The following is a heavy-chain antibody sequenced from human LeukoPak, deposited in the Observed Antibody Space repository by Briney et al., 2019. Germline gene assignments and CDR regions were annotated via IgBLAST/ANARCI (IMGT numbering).Heavy chain of an antibody. V-gene: IGHV4-34*01. CDR2: INHSGST. D-gene: IGHD1-1*01. CDR3: ARLTTSDYYFDY. CDR1: GGSLSGYY. J-gene: IGHJ4*02. Sequence: SETLSLTCAVYGGSLSGYYWSWIRQPPGKGLEWIGEINHSGSTNYNPSLKSRVTISVDTSKNQFSLKLSSVTAADTAVYYCARLTTSDYYFDYWGQGTLVTVSS.